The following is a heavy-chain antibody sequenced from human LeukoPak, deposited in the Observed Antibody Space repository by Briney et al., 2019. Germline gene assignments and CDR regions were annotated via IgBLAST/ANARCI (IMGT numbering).Heavy chain of an antibody. V-gene: IGHV1-69*04. CDR3: ARDSVDTAMVPLDY. D-gene: IGHD5-18*01. J-gene: IGHJ4*02. Sequence: SVKVSCKASGGTFGSYAISWVRQAPGQGLEWMGRIIPILGIANYAQKFQGRVTITADKSTSTAYMELSSLRSEDTAVYYCARDSVDTAMVPLDYWGQGTLVTVSS. CDR2: IIPILGIA. CDR1: GGTFGSYA.